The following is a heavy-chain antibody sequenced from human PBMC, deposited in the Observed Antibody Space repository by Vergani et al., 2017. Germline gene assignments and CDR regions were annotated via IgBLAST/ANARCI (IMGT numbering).Heavy chain of an antibody. Sequence: EVQLLESGGGLVQPGGSLRLSCAASGFTFSSYAMSWVRQAPGKGLEWVSAISGSGGSTYYADSVKGRFTISRDNSKNTLYLQMNSLRAEYTAVYYCAKDFDIDYYGSGGFFYWGQGTLVTVSS. CDR3: AKDFDIDYYGSGGFFY. CDR2: ISGSGGST. V-gene: IGHV3-23*01. D-gene: IGHD3-10*01. CDR1: GFTFSSYA. J-gene: IGHJ4*02.